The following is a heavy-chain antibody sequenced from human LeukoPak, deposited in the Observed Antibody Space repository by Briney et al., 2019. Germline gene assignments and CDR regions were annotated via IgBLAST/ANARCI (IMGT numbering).Heavy chain of an antibody. CDR2: IKQDGSEN. CDR1: GFTFSSYW. CDR3: ARDQRLRWDWFDP. V-gene: IGHV3-7*01. D-gene: IGHD5-12*01. Sequence: GGSLRLSCAASGFTFSSYWMSWVRQAPGKGLEWVANIKQDGSENYYVDSVKGRFTISRDNAKNSLYLQMNSLRAEGTAVYYCARDQRLRWDWFDPWGQGTLVTVSS. J-gene: IGHJ5*02.